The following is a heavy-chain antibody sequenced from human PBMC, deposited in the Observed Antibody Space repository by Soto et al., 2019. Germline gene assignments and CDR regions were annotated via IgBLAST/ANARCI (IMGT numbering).Heavy chain of an antibody. CDR1: GDSISRIDYY. Sequence: PSETLSLTCSVSGDSISRIDYYWTWIRQHPEKGLEWIGNIYFRGNTYYSPSLESRLTISVDTSKNQFSLKLTSVTAADTAAYYCAREGGSYDSGGYLIRGAFDTWGQGTTVNVSS. J-gene: IGHJ3*02. CDR3: AREGGSYDSGGYLIRGAFDT. D-gene: IGHD3-22*01. CDR2: IYFRGNT. V-gene: IGHV4-31*03.